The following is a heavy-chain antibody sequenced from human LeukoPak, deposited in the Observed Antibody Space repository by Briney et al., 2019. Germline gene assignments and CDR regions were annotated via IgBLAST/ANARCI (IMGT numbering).Heavy chain of an antibody. CDR2: ISSSSSYV. CDR1: GFTFSSYS. J-gene: IGHJ4*02. Sequence: PGGSLRLSYAASGFTFSSYSMNWVRQAPGKGLEWVSSISSSSSYVYYADSVKGRFTISRDNAKNSLYLQMNSLRAEDTAVYYCARAKGIAVAGLDYWGQGTLVTVSS. D-gene: IGHD6-19*01. V-gene: IGHV3-21*01. CDR3: ARAKGIAVAGLDY.